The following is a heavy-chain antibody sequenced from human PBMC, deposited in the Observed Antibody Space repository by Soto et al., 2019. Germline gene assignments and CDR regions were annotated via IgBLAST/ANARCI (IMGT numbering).Heavy chain of an antibody. Sequence: EVQLVESGGGLVKPGESLRLSCAASGFTFTNAWMGWVRQAPGKGLEWVGRVKSKSDGETTDYAAPVKGRFTISRDDSKNTLYLQMNSLNAEDTAVYYCSTDRRIASSDYWGQGTLVIVSS. D-gene: IGHD2-21*01. CDR3: STDRRIASSDY. CDR1: GFTFTNAW. V-gene: IGHV3-15*01. J-gene: IGHJ4*02. CDR2: VKSKSDGETT.